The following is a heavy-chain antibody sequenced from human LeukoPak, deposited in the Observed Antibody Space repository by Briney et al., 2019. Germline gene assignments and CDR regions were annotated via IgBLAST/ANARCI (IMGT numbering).Heavy chain of an antibody. CDR1: GYTFTNYY. V-gene: IGHV1-46*01. CDR2: INPSGGST. CDR3: ARGKIERGYSYGHALDAFDI. J-gene: IGHJ3*02. Sequence: ASVKVSCKASGYTFTNYYMHWVRQAPGQGLEWMGIINPSGGSTSYAQKFQGRVTMTRDTSTSTVYMELSSLRSEDTAVYHCARGKIERGYSYGHALDAFDIWGQGTMVTVSS. D-gene: IGHD5-18*01.